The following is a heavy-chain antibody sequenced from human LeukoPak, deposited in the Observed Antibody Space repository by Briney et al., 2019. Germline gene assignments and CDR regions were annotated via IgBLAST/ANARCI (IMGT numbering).Heavy chain of an antibody. CDR3: ARFYFPEEHDRAWYEAH. J-gene: IGHJ4*02. CDR2: IRGDGRAT. D-gene: IGHD6-19*01. CDR1: GFIFTDYW. V-gene: IGHV3-74*03. Sequence: GGSMRLSWAVSGFIFTDYWMHWVRQGPGKELVWVARIRGDGRATTYADSVKGRFTISRDNAMNTVFLQMKSLRAEDTGTYYCARFYFPEEHDRAWYEAHWGQGVLVTVS.